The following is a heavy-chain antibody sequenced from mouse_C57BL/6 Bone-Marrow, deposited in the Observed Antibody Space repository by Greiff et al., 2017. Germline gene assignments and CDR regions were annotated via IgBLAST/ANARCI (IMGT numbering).Heavy chain of an antibody. V-gene: IGHV5-17*01. J-gene: IGHJ4*01. D-gene: IGHD1-1*01. CDR2: ISSGSSTI. Sequence: EVKVVESGGGLVKPGGSLKLSCAASGFTFSDYGMHWVRQAPEQGLEWVAYISSGSSTIYYADTVKGRFTISRDNATNTLFLQMTSLRSEDTAMYYCARRTTVVGELSYAMDYGGQGTSVTVSS. CDR3: ARRTTVVGELSYAMDY. CDR1: GFTFSDYG.